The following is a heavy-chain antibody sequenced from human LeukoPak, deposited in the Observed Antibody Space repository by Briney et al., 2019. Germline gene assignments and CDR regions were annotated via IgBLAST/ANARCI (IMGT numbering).Heavy chain of an antibody. J-gene: IGHJ6*02. CDR3: ARSGNYGYYYGMDV. CDR2: ISRSGGTI. D-gene: IGHD1-26*01. CDR1: GFTFSDYY. V-gene: IGHV3-11*01. Sequence: GGSLRLSCAASGFTFSDYYMSWIRQAPGKGLEWVSYISRSGGTIYYADSVKGRFTISRDNAKNSLYLQMNSLRAEDTAVYYCARSGNYGYYYGMDVWGQGTTVTVSS.